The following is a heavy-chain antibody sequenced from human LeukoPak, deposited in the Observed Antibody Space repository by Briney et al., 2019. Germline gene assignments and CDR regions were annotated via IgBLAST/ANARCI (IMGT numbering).Heavy chain of an antibody. CDR3: ARGWGFTWFDP. Sequence: ETLSLTCTVSGGSISSYYWSWIRQPPGKGLEWIGYIYYSGSTNYNPSLKSRVTISVDTSKNQFSLKLSSVTAADTAVYYCARGWGFTWFDPWGQGTLVTVSS. V-gene: IGHV4-59*12. D-gene: IGHD3-16*01. J-gene: IGHJ5*02. CDR1: GGSISSYY. CDR2: IYYSGST.